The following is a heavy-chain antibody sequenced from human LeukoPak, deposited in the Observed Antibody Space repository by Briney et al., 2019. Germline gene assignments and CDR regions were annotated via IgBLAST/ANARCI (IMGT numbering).Heavy chain of an antibody. CDR1: GYSFTSYW. CDR2: IYPGDSDT. V-gene: IGHV5-51*01. J-gene: IGHJ4*02. D-gene: IGHD2-15*01. CDR3: ARFVGACSGGSCYSDY. Sequence: GESLKISCKGSGYSFTSYWIGWVRPMPGKGLEWMGIIYPGDSDTRYSPSFQGQVTISADKSINTAYLQWNSLKASDTAMYYCARFVGACSGGSCYSDYWGQGTLVTVSS.